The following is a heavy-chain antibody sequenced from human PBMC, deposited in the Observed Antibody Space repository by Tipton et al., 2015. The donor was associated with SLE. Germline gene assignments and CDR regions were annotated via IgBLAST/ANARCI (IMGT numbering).Heavy chain of an antibody. Sequence: TLSLTCTVSGDSISDGDYYWSWIRQHPGKGLEWLAYIYYNGRSYSNPSLKSRVTMSLDTSKNQFSLKLSSVTAADTAVYYCAREGCSSTSCYGYYYMDVWGKGTTVTVSS. CDR1: GDSISDGDYY. J-gene: IGHJ6*03. CDR3: AREGCSSTSCYGYYYMDV. D-gene: IGHD2-2*01. CDR2: IYYNGRS. V-gene: IGHV4-31*03.